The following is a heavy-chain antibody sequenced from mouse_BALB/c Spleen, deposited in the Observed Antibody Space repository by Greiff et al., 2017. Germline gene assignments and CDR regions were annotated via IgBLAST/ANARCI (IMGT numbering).Heavy chain of an antibody. V-gene: IGHV5-6-5*01. J-gene: IGHJ4*01. CDR2: ISSGGST. Sequence: DVKLEESGGGLVKPGGSLKLSCAASGFTFSSYAMSWVRQTPEKRLEWVASISSGGSTYYPASVKGRFTISRDNARNSLYLQMSSLRSEDTAMYYCARDYRYEDAMDYWGQGTSVTVSS. D-gene: IGHD2-14*01. CDR1: GFTFSSYA. CDR3: ARDYRYEDAMDY.